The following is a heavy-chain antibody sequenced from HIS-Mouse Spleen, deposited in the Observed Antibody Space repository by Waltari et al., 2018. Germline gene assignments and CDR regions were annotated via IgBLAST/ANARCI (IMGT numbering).Heavy chain of an antibody. CDR2: IDYSGST. Sequence: QLQLQESGPGLVKPSETLSLTCTVSGGSISSSSYYWGWIRQPPGKGLEWIGSIDYSGSTYSYPSLTSRVTISVDPSKNQFSLKLSSVTAADTAVYYCAREIPYSSSWYDWYFDLWGRGTLVTVSS. V-gene: IGHV4-39*07. CDR1: GGSISSSSYY. CDR3: AREIPYSSSWYDWYFDL. D-gene: IGHD6-13*01. J-gene: IGHJ2*01.